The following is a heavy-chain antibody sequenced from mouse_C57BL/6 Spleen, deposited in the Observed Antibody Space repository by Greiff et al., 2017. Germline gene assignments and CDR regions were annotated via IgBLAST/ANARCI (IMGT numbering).Heavy chain of an antibody. J-gene: IGHJ2*01. CDR3: GAGATVDY. V-gene: IGHV1-82*01. CDR1: GYAFSSSW. Sequence: QVQLQQSGPELVKPGASVTISCKASGYAFSSSWMNWVKQRPGKGLEWIGRIYPGDGDTNYNGKFKGKATLTADNSSSTAYMPLSSLTSEDSAVYYYGAGATVDYWGKGTTLTVSS. D-gene: IGHD1-1*01. CDR2: IYPGDGDT.